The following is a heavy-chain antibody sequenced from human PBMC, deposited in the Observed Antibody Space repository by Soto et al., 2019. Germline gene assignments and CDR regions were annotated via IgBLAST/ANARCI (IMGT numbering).Heavy chain of an antibody. CDR2: IFYSGST. CDR1: GGSIRRYS. CDR3: ATRNGSAFDI. Sequence: QVQLQESGPGLVKPSETLSLTCTVSGGSIRRYSWSWIRQPPGQGLEWIGYIFYSGSTNYNPSLKGRVTTSVDPTLTQLPLEPSLVTGASTVVYYTATRNGSAFDIWGQGTMVTVSS. V-gene: IGHV4-59*01. J-gene: IGHJ3*02. D-gene: IGHD4-4*01.